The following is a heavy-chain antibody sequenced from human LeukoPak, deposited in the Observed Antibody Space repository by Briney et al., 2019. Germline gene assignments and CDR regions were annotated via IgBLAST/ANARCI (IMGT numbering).Heavy chain of an antibody. CDR2: ILPGGKES. CDR3: MSAHGY. J-gene: IGHJ4*02. V-gene: IGHV3-7*01. CDR1: GYSFSTNM. Sequence: GGSLRLSCVVSGYSFSTNMMTWVRQAPGKGLEWVATILPGGKESYRVDSVKGRFTISRDNAKNSLLLQMNSLRVDDTAVYYCMSAHGYWGQGTLVTVSS.